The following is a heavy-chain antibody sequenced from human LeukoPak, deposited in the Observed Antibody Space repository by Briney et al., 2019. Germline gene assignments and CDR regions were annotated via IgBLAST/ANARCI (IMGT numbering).Heavy chain of an antibody. CDR1: GFTCGDYA. J-gene: IGHJ4*02. V-gene: IGHV3-49*03. CDR2: IRSEAYGGTT. D-gene: IGHD5-18*01. Sequence: GGSLRLSCTASGFTCGDYAMSWFRQAPGKGLEWVGFIRSEAYGGTTEYSAAVKGRFTISRDDSKSIAYLQMNSLKTEDTAVYYCTRGYSYAYYWGEGTLVTVSS. CDR3: TRGYSYAYY.